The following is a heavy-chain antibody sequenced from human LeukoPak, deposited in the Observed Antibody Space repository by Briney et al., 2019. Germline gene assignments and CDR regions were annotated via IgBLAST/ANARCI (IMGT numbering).Heavy chain of an antibody. V-gene: IGHV4-39*07. J-gene: IGHJ4*02. D-gene: IGHD6-13*01. CDR3: ARKSIVTAGRKPYDF. Sequence: NPSETLSLTCTVSGGSISSSSYYWSWIRQPPGRGLEWIGEIDHSGRTNSNASLKSRVTLSVDMSKNQFSLRLSSVTAADTAVYYCARKSIVTAGRKPYDFWDQGTLVTVSP. CDR2: IDHSGRT. CDR1: GGSISSSSYY.